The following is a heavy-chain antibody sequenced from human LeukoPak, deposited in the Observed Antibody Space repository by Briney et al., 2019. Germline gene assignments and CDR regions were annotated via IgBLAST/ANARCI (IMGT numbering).Heavy chain of an antibody. CDR1: GGTFSSYA. Sequence: GASVKVSCKASGGTFSSYAISWVRQAPGQGLEWMGGIIPIFGTANYAQKFQGRVTITADESTSTAYMELSSLRSEDTAVYYCASRYCSSTSCYNKDTSHDYYYYYYMDVWGKGTTVTVSS. J-gene: IGHJ6*03. CDR3: ASRYCSSTSCYNKDTSHDYYYYYYMDV. V-gene: IGHV1-69*13. D-gene: IGHD2-2*02. CDR2: IIPIFGTA.